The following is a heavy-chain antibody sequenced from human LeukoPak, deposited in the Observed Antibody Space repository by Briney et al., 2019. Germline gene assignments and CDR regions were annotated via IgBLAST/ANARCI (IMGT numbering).Heavy chain of an antibody. V-gene: IGHV3-48*01. CDR1: GFTFSSYS. CDR3: ARGPEAKIVVPTK. D-gene: IGHD2-2*01. Sequence: GGSLRLSCAASGFTFSSYSMNWVRLAPGKGLEWVSYISSSSSTIYCADSVKGRFTISRDNAKNSLYLQMNSLRAEDTAVYYCARGPEAKIVVPTKWGQGTLVTVSS. CDR2: ISSSSSTI. J-gene: IGHJ4*02.